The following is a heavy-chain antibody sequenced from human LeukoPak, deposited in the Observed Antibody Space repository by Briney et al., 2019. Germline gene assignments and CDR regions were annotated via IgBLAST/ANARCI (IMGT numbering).Heavy chain of an antibody. V-gene: IGHV4-59*01. J-gene: IGHJ5*02. CDR1: GGSISSYH. CDR3: ARVFRGAVTSNWFDP. CDR2: IYYSGST. D-gene: IGHD4-17*01. Sequence: SETLSLTCTVSGGSISSYHWSWIRQPPGKGLEWIGYIYYSGSTNYNPSLKSRVTISVDTSKNQFSLKLSSVTAADTAVYYCARVFRGAVTSNWFDPWGQGTPVTVSS.